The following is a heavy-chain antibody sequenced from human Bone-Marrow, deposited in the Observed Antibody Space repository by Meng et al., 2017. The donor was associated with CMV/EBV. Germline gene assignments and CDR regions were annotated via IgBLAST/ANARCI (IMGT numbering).Heavy chain of an antibody. CDR1: GFTFSSFG. CDR3: AQDRRQKYGSGTRGG. V-gene: IGHV3-30*02. D-gene: IGHD3-10*01. J-gene: IGHJ4*02. Sequence: GGSLKISCAASGFTFSSFGMHWVRQAPDKGLEWVTFIRYDGSNKYYADSVKGRFTVSRDNSKNTLYLQMNNLRVEDTAMYYCAQDRRQKYGSGTRGGWGQGTLVTVSS. CDR2: IRYDGSNK.